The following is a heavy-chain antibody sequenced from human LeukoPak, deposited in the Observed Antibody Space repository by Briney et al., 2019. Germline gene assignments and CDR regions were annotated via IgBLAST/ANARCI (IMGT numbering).Heavy chain of an antibody. D-gene: IGHD3-16*02. J-gene: IGHJ4*02. CDR3: ARAHMYYDYIWGSYRRYYFDY. CDR1: GGSFSGYH. CDR2: INHSGST. V-gene: IGHV4-34*01. Sequence: SETLSLTCAVYGGSFSGYHWSWIRQPPGKGLEWIGEINHSGSTNYNPSLKSRVTISVDTSKNQFSLKLSSVTAADTAVCYCARAHMYYDYIWGSYRRYYFDYWGQGTLVTVSS.